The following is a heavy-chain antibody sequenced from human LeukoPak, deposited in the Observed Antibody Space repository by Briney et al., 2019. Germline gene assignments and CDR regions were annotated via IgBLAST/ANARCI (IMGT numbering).Heavy chain of an antibody. CDR2: IYPGDTDT. CDR3: ARHLANYFSASYYKGYYYYYMDV. D-gene: IGHD3-10*01. J-gene: IGHJ6*03. Sequence: GESLKISXKGSGYSFTSYWIGWVRQMPGKGREWMGIIYPGDTDTIYSPSFQGQVTISADKSISTAYLQWSSLKASDTAMYYCARHLANYFSASYYKGYYYYYMDVWGKGTTVTVSS. V-gene: IGHV5-51*01. CDR1: GYSFTSYW.